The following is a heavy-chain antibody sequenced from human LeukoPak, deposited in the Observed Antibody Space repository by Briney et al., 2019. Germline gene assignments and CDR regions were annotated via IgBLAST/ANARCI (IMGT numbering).Heavy chain of an antibody. Sequence: GASVKVSCKASGYTFIAYYMHWVRQAPGQGLEWMGCINPNSGGTNYAQRFQGRVTMTRDTSISTAYMDLSRLRSDDTAVYFCARGVVAATFYYYMDVWGKGTTVTVSS. CDR3: ARGVVAATFYYYMDV. V-gene: IGHV1-2*02. D-gene: IGHD2-15*01. CDR2: INPNSGGT. J-gene: IGHJ6*03. CDR1: GYTFIAYY.